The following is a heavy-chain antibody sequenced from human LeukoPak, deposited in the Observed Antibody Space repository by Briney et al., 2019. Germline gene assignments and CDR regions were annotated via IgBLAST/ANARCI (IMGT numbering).Heavy chain of an antibody. Sequence: SETLSLTCTVSGGSISSYYWSWIRQPAGKGLEWIGRIYTSGSTNYNPSLKSRVTISVDTSKNQFSLKLSSVTAADTAVYYCARDKGWLQSGAFDIWGQGTMVTVSS. J-gene: IGHJ3*02. CDR1: GGSISSYY. CDR3: ARDKGWLQSGAFDI. D-gene: IGHD5-24*01. V-gene: IGHV4-4*07. CDR2: IYTSGST.